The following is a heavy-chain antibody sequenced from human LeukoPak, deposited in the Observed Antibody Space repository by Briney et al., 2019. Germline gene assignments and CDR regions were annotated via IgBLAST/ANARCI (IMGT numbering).Heavy chain of an antibody. CDR3: ARGDREPGIAAAGTSHFDY. D-gene: IGHD6-13*01. CDR1: GGSISSYH. Sequence: SETLSLTCTVSGGSISSYHWSWIRQPPGKGLEWIGYIYYSGSTNYNPSLKSRVTISVDTSKNQFSLKLSSVTAADTAVYYCARGDREPGIAAAGTSHFDYWGQGTLVTVSS. CDR2: IYYSGST. J-gene: IGHJ4*02. V-gene: IGHV4-59*01.